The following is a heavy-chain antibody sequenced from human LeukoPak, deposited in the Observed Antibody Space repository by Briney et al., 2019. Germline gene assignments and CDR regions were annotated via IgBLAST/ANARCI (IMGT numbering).Heavy chain of an antibody. V-gene: IGHV3-64*01. Sequence: GGSLRLSCAASGFTFSSYAMHWVRQAPGKGLEYVSAISSNGGSTYYANSVKGRFTISRDNSKNTLYLQMGSLRAEDMAVYYCARGTTGYYDSSGQDYWGQGTLVTVSS. CDR2: ISSNGGST. CDR3: ARGTTGYYDSSGQDY. CDR1: GFTFSSYA. D-gene: IGHD3-22*01. J-gene: IGHJ4*02.